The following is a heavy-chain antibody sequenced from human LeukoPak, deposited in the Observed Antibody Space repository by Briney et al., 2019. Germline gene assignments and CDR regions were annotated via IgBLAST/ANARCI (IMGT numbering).Heavy chain of an antibody. Sequence: QPGRSLRLSCAASGFTFSSYAMHWVRQAPGKGLEWVAVISYDGSNKYYADSVKGRFTISRDNSKNTLYLQMNSLRAEDTAVYYCAKVGLLWFGEFGPWGQGTLVTVSS. D-gene: IGHD3-10*01. CDR1: GFTFSSYA. J-gene: IGHJ5*02. V-gene: IGHV3-30*04. CDR3: AKVGLLWFGEFGP. CDR2: ISYDGSNK.